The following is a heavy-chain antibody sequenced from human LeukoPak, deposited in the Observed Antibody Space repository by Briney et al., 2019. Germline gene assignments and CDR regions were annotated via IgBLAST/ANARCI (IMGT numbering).Heavy chain of an antibody. CDR3: ARDALSSSYAFDY. V-gene: IGHV3-30-3*01. CDR2: VSYDGSNK. CDR1: GFTFSSYA. Sequence: GGSLRLSCAASGFTFSSYAMHWVRQAPGKGLEWVAVVSYDGSNKYYADSVKGRFTISRDNSKNTLYLQMNSLRAEDTAVYYCARDALSSSYAFDYWGQGTLVTVSS. J-gene: IGHJ4*02. D-gene: IGHD6-6*01.